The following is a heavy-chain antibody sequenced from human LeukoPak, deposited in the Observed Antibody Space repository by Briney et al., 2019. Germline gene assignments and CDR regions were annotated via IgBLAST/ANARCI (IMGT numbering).Heavy chain of an antibody. Sequence: PGGSLRLSCAASGFTFSSYWMHWVRQAPGKGLVWVSRINSDGSSTSYADSVKGRFTISRDNAKNSLYLQMNSLRAEDTAVYYCEGLIDTAMESFDYWGQGTLVTVSS. V-gene: IGHV3-74*01. CDR3: EGLIDTAMESFDY. CDR1: GFTFSSYW. CDR2: INSDGSST. D-gene: IGHD5-18*01. J-gene: IGHJ4*02.